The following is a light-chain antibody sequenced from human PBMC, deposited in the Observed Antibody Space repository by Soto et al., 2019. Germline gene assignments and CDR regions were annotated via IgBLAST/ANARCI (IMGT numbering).Light chain of an antibody. Sequence: DIVLTQSPLSLPVTPGEPASISCRSSQSLLASNGYHYLDWFLQKPVQPPQLLTYLGSIRASGVLDRFSGSGSGKEFTLKINTVEADDVGVYYCMQALQTPDTFGQGTKLEIK. CDR2: LGS. CDR3: MQALQTPDT. CDR1: QSLLASNGYHY. V-gene: IGKV2-28*01. J-gene: IGKJ2*01.